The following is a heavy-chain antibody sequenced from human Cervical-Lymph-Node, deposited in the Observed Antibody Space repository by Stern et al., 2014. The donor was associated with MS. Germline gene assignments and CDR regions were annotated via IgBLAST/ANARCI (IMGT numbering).Heavy chain of an antibody. V-gene: IGHV3-30*03. J-gene: IGHJ4*02. CDR2: ISYDGSNE. CDR3: ILATIIRDY. D-gene: IGHD5-24*01. CDR1: GFTFSSYG. Sequence: QVQLVESGGGVVQPGRSLRLSCAASGFTFSSYGMYWVRQAPGKGLEWVAIISYDGSNEYYADYVKGRFTISRDNSKNTLFLQMNSLRTEDTAVYYCILATIIRDYWGQGTLVTVSS.